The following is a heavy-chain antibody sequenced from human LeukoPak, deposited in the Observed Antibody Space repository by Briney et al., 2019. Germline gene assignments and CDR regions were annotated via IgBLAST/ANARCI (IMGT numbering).Heavy chain of an antibody. Sequence: GGSLRLSCAASGFIFSTYAMHWVRQAPGKGLEWVAVISHDGSNKYYADSVKGRFTISRDNSQNTLYLQLNSLRTEDTAVYYCAKQQLTYSNLATVDYWGQGTLVTVSS. D-gene: IGHD6-13*01. CDR1: GFIFSTYA. V-gene: IGHV3-30*04. CDR3: AKQQLTYSNLATVDY. J-gene: IGHJ4*02. CDR2: ISHDGSNK.